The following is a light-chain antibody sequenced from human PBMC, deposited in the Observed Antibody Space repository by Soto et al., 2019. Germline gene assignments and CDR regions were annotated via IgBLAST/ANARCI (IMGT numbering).Light chain of an antibody. CDR2: ANT. V-gene: IGLV1-40*01. Sequence: QSVLTQPPSVSGAPGQRVTISCTGSSSNIGAGYDVHWYQQLPGTAPRLLIYANTNRASGVPDRFSGSESGTSASLAITGLQAEDEADYYCQSYDNSLTGDVIFGGGTKLTVL. J-gene: IGLJ2*01. CDR1: SSNIGAGYD. CDR3: QSYDNSLTGDVI.